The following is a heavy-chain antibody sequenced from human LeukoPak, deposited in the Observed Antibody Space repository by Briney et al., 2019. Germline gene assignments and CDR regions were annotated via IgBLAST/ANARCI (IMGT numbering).Heavy chain of an antibody. V-gene: IGHV4-38-2*02. CDR3: ARDRARFGELLMDAFDI. Sequence: PSETLSLTCTVSGYSISSGYYWGWIRQPPGKGLEWIGSIYHSGSTYYNPSLKSRVTISVDTSKNQFSLKLCSVTAADTAVYYCARDRARFGELLMDAFDIWGQGTMVTVSS. CDR1: GYSISSGYY. D-gene: IGHD3-10*01. J-gene: IGHJ3*02. CDR2: IYHSGST.